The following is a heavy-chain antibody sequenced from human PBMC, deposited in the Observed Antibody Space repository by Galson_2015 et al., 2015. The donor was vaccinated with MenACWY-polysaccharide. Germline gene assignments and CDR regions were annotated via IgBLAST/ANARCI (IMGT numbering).Heavy chain of an antibody. D-gene: IGHD4-17*01. CDR3: AGIPATETSFGWFDP. J-gene: IGHJ5*02. V-gene: IGHV4-31*11. CDR1: GVSISSGSHH. CDR2: MFHSGGG. Sequence: TLSLTCAVSGVSISSGSHHWSWFRQYPGKSLEWIAYMFHSGGGNYNPSLRSRVTISLDKSRNQFSLNLSSVTAVDTAVYFCAGIPATETSFGWFDPWGQGTLVTVSS.